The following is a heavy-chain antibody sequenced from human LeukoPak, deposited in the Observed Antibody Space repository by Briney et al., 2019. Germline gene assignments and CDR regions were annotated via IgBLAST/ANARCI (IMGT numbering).Heavy chain of an antibody. J-gene: IGHJ6*03. CDR3: ARWPITLPATDHMDV. D-gene: IGHD2-15*01. Sequence: ASVKVSCKASGYTFTSYGISWVRQAPGQGLEWMGWISVYNGNTNYAQKLQGRVTMTTDTSTSTAYMELRSLRSDDAAVYYCARWPITLPATDHMDVWGKGTTVTVSS. CDR2: ISVYNGNT. V-gene: IGHV1-18*01. CDR1: GYTFTSYG.